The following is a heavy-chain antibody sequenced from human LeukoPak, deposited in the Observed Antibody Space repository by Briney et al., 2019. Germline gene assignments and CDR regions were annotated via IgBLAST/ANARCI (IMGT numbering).Heavy chain of an antibody. Sequence: GGSLRLSCAAAGFTFSSYEMNWVGQAPGKGREWVSYVSSSGRTIYYADSVKGRFTISRDNAQNSLYLQMNSLRAEDTAVYYCARATRGVASDFDYWGQGTLVTVSS. J-gene: IGHJ4*02. CDR1: GFTFSSYE. CDR3: ARATRGVASDFDY. D-gene: IGHD2-15*01. CDR2: VSSSGRTI. V-gene: IGHV3-48*03.